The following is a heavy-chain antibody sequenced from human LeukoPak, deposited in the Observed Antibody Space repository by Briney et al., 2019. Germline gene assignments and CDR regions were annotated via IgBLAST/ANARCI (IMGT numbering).Heavy chain of an antibody. D-gene: IGHD4-17*01. CDR2: ISISSDFI. CDR1: GFTFSSHN. J-gene: IGHJ4*02. V-gene: IGHV3-21*01. CDR3: AREGTVTLDY. Sequence: GGSLRLSRAASGFTFSSHNMKWVRQAPGKGLECVSSISISSDFIYYADSVAGRFTVSRDNAKNSLYLQMNSLRAEDTAMYYCAREGTVTLDYWGQGILVTVSS.